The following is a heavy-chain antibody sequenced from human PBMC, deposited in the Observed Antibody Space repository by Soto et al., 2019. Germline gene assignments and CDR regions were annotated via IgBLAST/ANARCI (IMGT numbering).Heavy chain of an antibody. CDR1: GFTFSNAW. CDR3: TTTYYDILTGYFSDAFDS. CDR2: IKSKTDGGTT. J-gene: IGHJ3*02. Sequence: EVQLVESGGGLVKPGGSLRLSCAASGFTFSNAWMSWVRQAPGKGLEWVGRIKSKTDGGTTDYAAPVKGRFTISRDDSKNTLYLQMNSLKTEDTAVYYCTTTYYDILTGYFSDAFDSWGQGTMVTVSS. V-gene: IGHV3-15*01. D-gene: IGHD3-9*01.